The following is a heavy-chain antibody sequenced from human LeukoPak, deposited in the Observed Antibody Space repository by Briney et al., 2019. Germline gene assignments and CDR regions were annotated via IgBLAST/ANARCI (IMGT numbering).Heavy chain of an antibody. V-gene: IGHV1-8*01. D-gene: IGHD3-3*01. CDR3: ARDLHYDFWSGYEPPNWFDP. J-gene: IGHJ5*02. CDR1: GYTFTSYD. Sequence: ASVKVSCKASGYTFTSYDINWVRQATGQGLEWMGWMNPNSGNTGYAQKFQGRVTMTTDTSTSTAYMELRSLRSDDTAVYYCARDLHYDFWSGYEPPNWFDPWGQGTLVTVSS. CDR2: MNPNSGNT.